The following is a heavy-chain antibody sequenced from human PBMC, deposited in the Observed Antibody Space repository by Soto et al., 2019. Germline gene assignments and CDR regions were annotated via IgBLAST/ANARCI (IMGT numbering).Heavy chain of an antibody. V-gene: IGHV4-31*03. Sequence: QVQLQESGPGLVKPSQTLSLTCTVSGGSISSGGYYWSWIRQHPGKGLEWIGYIYYSGSTYYNPSLKSRVSIAVDTSKNQFSMKLISVTAADTAVYYCARWPQLEPRFDYWGQGTLVTVSS. CDR1: GGSISSGGYY. J-gene: IGHJ4*02. CDR2: IYYSGST. D-gene: IGHD1-1*01. CDR3: ARWPQLEPRFDY.